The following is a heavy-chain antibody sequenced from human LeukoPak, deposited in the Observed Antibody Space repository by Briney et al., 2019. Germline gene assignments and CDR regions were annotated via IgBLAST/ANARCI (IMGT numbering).Heavy chain of an antibody. J-gene: IGHJ4*02. V-gene: IGHV3-48*04. Sequence: GGSLRLSCAASGFTFSSYSMNWVRQAPGKGLEWVSYISSSSSTIYYADSVKGRFTISRDNAKSSLYLQMNSLRAEDTAVYYCAREGRGYYDSSGYYYFDYWGQGTLVTVSS. D-gene: IGHD3-22*01. CDR1: GFTFSSYS. CDR2: ISSSSSTI. CDR3: AREGRGYYDSSGYYYFDY.